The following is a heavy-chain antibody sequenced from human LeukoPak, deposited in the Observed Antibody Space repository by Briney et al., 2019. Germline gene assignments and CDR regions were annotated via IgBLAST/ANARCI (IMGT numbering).Heavy chain of an antibody. D-gene: IGHD6-19*01. V-gene: IGHV1-18*04. J-gene: IGHJ4*02. CDR2: ISAYNGNT. Sequence: ASVNVSCTASGYTFTGYYMHWVRQAPGQGLEWMGWISAYNGNTNYAQKLQGRVTMTTDTSTSTAYMELRSLRSDDTAVYYCARDSSHDYWGQGTLVTVSS. CDR1: GYTFTGYY. CDR3: ARDSSHDY.